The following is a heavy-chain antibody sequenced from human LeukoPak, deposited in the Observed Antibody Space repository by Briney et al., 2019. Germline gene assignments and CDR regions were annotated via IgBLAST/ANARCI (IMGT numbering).Heavy chain of an antibody. CDR3: ARSSIAVAGTTLDY. Sequence: PGRSLRLSCAASGFTFSSYAMHWVRQAPGKGLEWVAVISYDGSNKYYADSVKGRFTISRGNSKNTLYLQMNSLRAEDTAVYYCARSSIAVAGTTLDYWGQGTLVTVSS. V-gene: IGHV3-30*04. CDR1: GFTFSSYA. J-gene: IGHJ4*02. CDR2: ISYDGSNK. D-gene: IGHD6-19*01.